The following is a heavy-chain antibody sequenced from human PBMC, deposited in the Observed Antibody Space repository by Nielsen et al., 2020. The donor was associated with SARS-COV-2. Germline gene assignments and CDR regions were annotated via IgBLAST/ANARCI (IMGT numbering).Heavy chain of an antibody. CDR3: ARVRITMIVVVTVFDY. V-gene: IGHV1-8*01. CDR2: MNPNSGNT. Sequence: ASVKVSCKASGYTFTSYDINWVRQATGQGLEWMGWMNPNSGNTGYAQKFQGRVTMTRNTSISTAYMELSSLRSEDTAVYYCARVRITMIVVVTVFDYWGQGTLVTVSS. CDR1: GYTFTSYD. D-gene: IGHD3-22*01. J-gene: IGHJ4*02.